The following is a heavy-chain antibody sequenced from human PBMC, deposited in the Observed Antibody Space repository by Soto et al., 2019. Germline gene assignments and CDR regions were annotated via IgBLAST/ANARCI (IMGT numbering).Heavy chain of an antibody. CDR2: INHSGST. CDR1: GGSFSGYY. D-gene: IGHD3-10*01. Sequence: PSETLSLTCAVYGGSFSGYYWSWIRQPPGKGLEWIGEINHSGSTNYNPSLKSRVTISVDTSKNQFSLKLSSVTAADTAVYYCARARGGSGSYRIKNWFDPCGQGTLVTVSS. J-gene: IGHJ5*02. V-gene: IGHV4-34*01. CDR3: ARARGGSGSYRIKNWFDP.